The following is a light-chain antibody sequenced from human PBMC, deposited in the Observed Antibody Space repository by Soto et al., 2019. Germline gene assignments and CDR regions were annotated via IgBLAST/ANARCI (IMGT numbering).Light chain of an antibody. V-gene: IGLV1-40*01. J-gene: IGLJ1*01. Sequence: QSVLTQPPSVSGAPGQRVTISCTGSSSNIGAGYDVHWYQQLPGTAPKLLIYGNNNRPSGVPDRFSGSKSDTSASLAITGLQAVDEVDYSCQSYDSSLSGYVFGTGTKVTVL. CDR3: QSYDSSLSGYV. CDR2: GNN. CDR1: SSNIGAGYD.